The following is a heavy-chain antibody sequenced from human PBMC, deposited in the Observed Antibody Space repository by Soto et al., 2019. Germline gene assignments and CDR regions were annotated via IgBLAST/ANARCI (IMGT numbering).Heavy chain of an antibody. V-gene: IGHV3-23*01. D-gene: IGHD5-18*01. J-gene: IGHJ6*02. CDR2: LRDNGVSP. CDR3: AKMTSDSYGRNYGMDV. Sequence: PGGSLRLSCTGSGFSFSSFAMSWVRQAPEKGLEWVSALRDNGVSPYYADSVKGRFTISRDNSKNTLYLQMDSLRVEDTALYYCAKMTSDSYGRNYGMDVWGQGTAVTVS. CDR1: GFSFSSFA.